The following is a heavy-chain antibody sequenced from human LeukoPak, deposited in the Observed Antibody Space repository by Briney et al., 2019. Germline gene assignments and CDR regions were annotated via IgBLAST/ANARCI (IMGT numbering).Heavy chain of an antibody. CDR3: ATARNFRFEY. CDR1: GLTFRTTW. Sequence: GGSLRLSCATSGLTFRTTWMHWVRQAPGKGLMWVSRMNGEGTTIDYADSVKGRFTVSRDYAKNTLFLQMNNLRTEDTALYFCATARNFRFEYWGQGSLVIVSA. J-gene: IGHJ4*02. D-gene: IGHD1-7*01. CDR2: MNGEGTTI. V-gene: IGHV3-74*01.